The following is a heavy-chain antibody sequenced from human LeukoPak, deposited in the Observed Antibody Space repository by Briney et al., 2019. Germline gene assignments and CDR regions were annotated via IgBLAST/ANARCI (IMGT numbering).Heavy chain of an antibody. CDR2: IYYSGST. CDR1: GGSISSYY. CDR3: ARGDGVVVFFDY. V-gene: IGHV4-59*12. D-gene: IGHD3-22*01. J-gene: IGHJ4*02. Sequence: SETLSLTCTVSGGSISSYYWSWIRQPPGKGLEWIGCIYYSGSTNYNPSLKSRVTISVDTSKNQFSLKLSSVTAADTAVYYCARGDGVVVFFDYWGQGTLVTVSS.